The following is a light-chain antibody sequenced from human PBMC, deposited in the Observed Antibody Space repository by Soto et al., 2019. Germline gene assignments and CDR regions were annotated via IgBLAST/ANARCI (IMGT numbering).Light chain of an antibody. V-gene: IGKV1-39*01. J-gene: IGKJ2*02. Sequence: DIQMTQSPSSLSASVGDRVTITCRASQSISSYLNWYQQKPGKAPKLLIYAASSLQSRVPSIFSGSGSGTDFTLTISRLQPEAFLTYYCQQSYSTRRTFGQGTELEIK. CDR2: AAS. CDR1: QSISSY. CDR3: QQSYSTRRT.